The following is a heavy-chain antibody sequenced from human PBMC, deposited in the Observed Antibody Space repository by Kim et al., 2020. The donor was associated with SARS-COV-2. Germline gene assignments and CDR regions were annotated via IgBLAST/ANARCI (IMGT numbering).Heavy chain of an antibody. J-gene: IGHJ2*01. CDR3: ARDRGIVSHDWYFDL. Sequence: AESVKGRFTISRDNGKNTLYLEMNSLTSEDTGVYYCARDRGIVSHDWYFDLWGRGTLVTVSS. V-gene: IGHV3-74*01. D-gene: IGHD2-21*01.